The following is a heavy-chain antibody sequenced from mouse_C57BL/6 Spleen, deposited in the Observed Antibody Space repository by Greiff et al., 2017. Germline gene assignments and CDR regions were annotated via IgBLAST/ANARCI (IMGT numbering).Heavy chain of an antibody. D-gene: IGHD1-1*01. CDR3: AREYYYGAYWYFDV. V-gene: IGHV5-16*01. CDR1: GFTFSDYY. J-gene: IGHJ1*03. Sequence: EVQRVESEGGLVQPGSSMKLSCTASGFTFSDYYMAWVRQVPEKGLEWVANINYDGSSTYYLDSLKSRFIISRDNAKNILYLQMSSLKSEDTATYYCAREYYYGAYWYFDVWGTGTTVTVSS. CDR2: INYDGSST.